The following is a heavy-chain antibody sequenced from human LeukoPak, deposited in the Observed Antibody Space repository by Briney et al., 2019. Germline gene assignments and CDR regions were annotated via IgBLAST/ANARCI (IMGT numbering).Heavy chain of an antibody. CDR1: GFTFSSYG. CDR3: AREDNGDHALGDY. V-gene: IGHV3-30*02. D-gene: IGHD4/OR15-4a*01. J-gene: IGHJ4*02. Sequence: GGSLRLSCAASGFTFSSYGMHWVRQAPGKGLEWVAFIRYDGSNKYYADSVKGRFTISRDNSKNTLYLQMNSLRAEDTAVYYCAREDNGDHALGDYWGQGTLVTVSS. CDR2: IRYDGSNK.